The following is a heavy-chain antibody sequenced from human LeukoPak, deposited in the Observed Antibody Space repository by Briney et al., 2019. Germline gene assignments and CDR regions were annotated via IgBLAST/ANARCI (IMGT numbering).Heavy chain of an antibody. CDR3: AREPRIAVAAGYYYGMDV. D-gene: IGHD6-19*01. CDR1: GYTFTSYG. V-gene: IGHV1-18*01. Sequence: ASVKVSCKASGYTFTSYGISWVRQAPGQGLEWMGWISAYNGNTNYAQKLQGRVTMTTDTSTSTAYMELRSLRSDDTAVYYCAREPRIAVAAGYYYGMDVLGQGTTVTVSS. J-gene: IGHJ6*02. CDR2: ISAYNGNT.